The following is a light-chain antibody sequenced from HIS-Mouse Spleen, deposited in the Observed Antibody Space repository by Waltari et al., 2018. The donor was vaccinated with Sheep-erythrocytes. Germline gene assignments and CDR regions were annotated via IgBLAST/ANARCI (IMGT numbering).Light chain of an antibody. CDR3: QSADSSGTYPV. Sequence: SYELTQPPSVSVSPGQTARITCSGDALPKQYAYWYQQKPGQAPVLVIYKDSERPSGITERFSGSSSGTTVTLTIRGVQAEDEADYYCQSADSSGTYPVFGGGTKLTVL. V-gene: IGLV3-25*03. J-gene: IGLJ2*01. CDR1: ALPKQY. CDR2: KDS.